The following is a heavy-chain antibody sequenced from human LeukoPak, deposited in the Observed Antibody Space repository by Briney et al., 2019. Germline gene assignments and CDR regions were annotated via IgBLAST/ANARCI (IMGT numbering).Heavy chain of an antibody. CDR1: GDSVSSYS. V-gene: IGHV4-59*02. Sequence: SETLSLTCPMSGDSVSSYSWGWIRQPPGKGLEWIAYIFFVGTTHYNPSLKSRATISIDTSKNQFSLKLTSVTAADTAMYYCARRGWSDAFDIWGQGTMVTVSS. CDR3: ARRGWSDAFDI. CDR2: IFFVGTT. J-gene: IGHJ3*02. D-gene: IGHD6-19*01.